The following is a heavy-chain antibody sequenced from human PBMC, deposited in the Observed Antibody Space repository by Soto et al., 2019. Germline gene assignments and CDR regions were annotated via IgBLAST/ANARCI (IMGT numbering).Heavy chain of an antibody. CDR2: ISGSGGST. CDR1: GFKYSNYA. J-gene: IGHJ4*02. CDR3: ATGPLRITMIVVVTPVDY. V-gene: IGHV3-23*01. Sequence: GGSQRRSCAASGFKYSNYAINWVHQAPGKGLEWVSAISGSGGSTYYADSVKGRFTISRDNSKNTLYLQMNSLRAEDTAVYYCATGPLRITMIVVVTPVDYWGQGTLVTVSS. D-gene: IGHD3-22*01.